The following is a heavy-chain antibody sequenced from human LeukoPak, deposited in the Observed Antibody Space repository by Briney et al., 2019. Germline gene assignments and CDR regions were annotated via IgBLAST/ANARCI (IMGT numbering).Heavy chain of an antibody. CDR3: ARDGRQWVPLNWFDP. CDR2: ISAYNGNT. V-gene: IGHV1-18*04. Sequence: ASVKVSCKASGYTFNTYGINWVRQAPGQGLEWMGWISAYNGNTNYAQNFQGRVTLTTDTSTSTAYMELTSQRSDDTAVYYCARDGRQWVPLNWFDPWGQGTLVTVSS. CDR1: GYTFNTYG. D-gene: IGHD6-19*01. J-gene: IGHJ5*02.